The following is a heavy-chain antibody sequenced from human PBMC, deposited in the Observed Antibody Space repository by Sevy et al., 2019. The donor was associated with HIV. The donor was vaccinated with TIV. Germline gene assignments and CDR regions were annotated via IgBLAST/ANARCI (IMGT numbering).Heavy chain of an antibody. D-gene: IGHD3-22*01. J-gene: IGHJ3*02. Sequence: ASVKVSCKASGYTFTSYDINWVRQATGHWLEWMGWMNPNSGNTGYAQKFQGRVTMTRNTSISTVYMELSSLRYEDTAVYYCAGLRGFYDSSGPGGNDAFDIWGQGTMVTVSS. CDR1: GYTFTSYD. CDR3: AGLRGFYDSSGPGGNDAFDI. V-gene: IGHV1-8*01. CDR2: MNPNSGNT.